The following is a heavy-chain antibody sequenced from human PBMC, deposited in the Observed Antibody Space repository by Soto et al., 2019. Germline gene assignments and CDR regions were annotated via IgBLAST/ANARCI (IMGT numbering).Heavy chain of an antibody. D-gene: IGHD1-20*01. CDR3: ARDLVYNFNWFDH. Sequence: SVKVSCKASGGTFSSYAISWVRQAPGQGLEWMGGIIPIFGTANYAQKFQGRVTITADESTSTAYMELSSLRSEDTAVYYCARDLVYNFNWFDHWGQGTLVTVSS. V-gene: IGHV1-69*13. CDR1: GGTFSSYA. J-gene: IGHJ5*02. CDR2: IIPIFGTA.